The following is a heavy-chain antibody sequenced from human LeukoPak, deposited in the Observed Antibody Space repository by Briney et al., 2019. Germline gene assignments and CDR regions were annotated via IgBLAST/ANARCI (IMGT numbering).Heavy chain of an antibody. CDR2: IYHSGST. V-gene: IGHV4-38-2*01. CDR3: ARQEMATIMGFDY. Sequence: PSETLSLTCAVSGYSISSGYYWGWIRPPPGKGLEWTGSIYHSGSTYYNPSLKSRVTISVDTSKHQFSLKLSSVTAADTAVYYCARQEMATIMGFDYWGQGTLVTVSS. D-gene: IGHD5-24*01. J-gene: IGHJ4*02. CDR1: GYSISSGYY.